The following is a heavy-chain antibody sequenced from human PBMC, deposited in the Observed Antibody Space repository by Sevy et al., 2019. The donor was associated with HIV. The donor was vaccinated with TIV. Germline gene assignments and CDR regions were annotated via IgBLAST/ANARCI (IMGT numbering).Heavy chain of an antibody. CDR1: GFTFSSYA. CDR3: ARSDDSSGYYLYYFEY. Sequence: GGSLRLSCAASGFTFSSYAVSWVRQAPGKGLEWVSFISGSGGTTYYADSVKGRFTISRDNSKNILYLKMNSLRAEDTAVYYCARSDDSSGYYLYYFEYWGQGTVVTVSS. CDR2: ISGSGGTT. V-gene: IGHV3-23*01. D-gene: IGHD3-22*01. J-gene: IGHJ4*02.